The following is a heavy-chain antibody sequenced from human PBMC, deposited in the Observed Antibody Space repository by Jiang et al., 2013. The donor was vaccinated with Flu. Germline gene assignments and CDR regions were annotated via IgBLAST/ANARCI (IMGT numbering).Heavy chain of an antibody. V-gene: IGHV5-51*01. D-gene: IGHD6-13*01. CDR3: ARPLAAGTIAAFDI. CDR2: IYPGDSDT. CDR1: GYSFPTYW. J-gene: IGHJ3*02. Sequence: GAEVKKPGESLKISCKASGYSFPTYWIGWVRQMPGKGLEWMAIIYPGDSDTRYSPSFQGQVTISADKSINTAHLQWSSLKASDTAMYYCARPLAAGTIAAFDIWGQGTVVTVSS.